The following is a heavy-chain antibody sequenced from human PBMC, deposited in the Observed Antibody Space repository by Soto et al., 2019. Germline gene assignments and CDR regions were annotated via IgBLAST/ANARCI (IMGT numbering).Heavy chain of an antibody. CDR2: ISSDGSDK. J-gene: IGHJ6*02. CDR3: ARDRLYGAGLIDV. D-gene: IGHD3-10*01. CDR1: GFTFSSYG. Sequence: QVQLVESGGGVVQPGRSLRLSCAASGFTFSSYGMHWVRQAPGKGLEWVAVISSDGSDKYYADSLKGRFTISRDNSKNTLYVQLNRMRAEDTALYYCARDRLYGAGLIDVWGQGTTVTVS. V-gene: IGHV3-30-3*01.